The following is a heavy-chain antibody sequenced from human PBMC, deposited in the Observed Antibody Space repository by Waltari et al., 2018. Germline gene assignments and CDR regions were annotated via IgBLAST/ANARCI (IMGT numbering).Heavy chain of an antibody. CDR2: IYDSGST. Sequence: QVQLQESGPGLVKPSETLSLTCTVFGGSIRRYYWTWIRQPPGKGLEWVGYIYDSGSTKYNPPLKSRVTISVETSKNQCSLRLSSVTSADTAVYYCARGDWNAGLGWFDPWGQGTLVTVSS. D-gene: IGHD1-1*01. J-gene: IGHJ5*02. CDR3: ARGDWNAGLGWFDP. V-gene: IGHV4-59*01. CDR1: GGSIRRYY.